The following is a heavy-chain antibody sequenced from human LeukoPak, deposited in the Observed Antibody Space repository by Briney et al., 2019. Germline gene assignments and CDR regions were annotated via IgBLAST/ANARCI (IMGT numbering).Heavy chain of an antibody. J-gene: IGHJ4*02. D-gene: IGHD3-3*01. CDR3: ARATNYDFWSGYFSRFDY. Sequence: SETLSLTCAVYGGPFRGYYWSWIRQPPRKGLEWIGEINHSGSTDYNPSLKSRVTISVDTSKNQFSLKLSSVTAADMAVYYCARATNYDFWSGYFSRFDYWGQGTLVTVSS. CDR2: INHSGST. V-gene: IGHV4-34*01. CDR1: GGPFRGYY.